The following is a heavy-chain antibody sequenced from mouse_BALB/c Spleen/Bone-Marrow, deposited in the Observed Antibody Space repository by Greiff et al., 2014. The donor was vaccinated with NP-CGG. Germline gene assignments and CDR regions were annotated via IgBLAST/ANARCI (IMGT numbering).Heavy chain of an antibody. CDR1: GFSLSRYG. CDR2: IWSDGTT. CDR3: ARYGNYAVDY. D-gene: IGHD2-1*01. V-gene: IGHV2-6*02. Sequence: QVQLKESGPGLVAPSQSLSITCTVSGFSLSRYGVHWVRQSPGKGLEWLVVIWSDGTTTYNSALKSRLSISKDNSKNQVFLKMNSLQTDDTAIYYCARYGNYAVDYWGQGTSVTVSS. J-gene: IGHJ4*01.